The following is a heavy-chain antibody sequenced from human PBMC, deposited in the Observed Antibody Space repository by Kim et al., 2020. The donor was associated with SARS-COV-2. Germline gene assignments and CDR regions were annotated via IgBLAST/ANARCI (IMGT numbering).Heavy chain of an antibody. J-gene: IGHJ4*02. Sequence: SVKVRFTISRDNSKNTLYLQMNSLRAEDTAVYYCAKDPHCDFWSGDYFHYWGQGSLVTVSS. V-gene: IGHV3-23*01. CDR3: AKDPHCDFWSGDYFHY. D-gene: IGHD3-3*01.